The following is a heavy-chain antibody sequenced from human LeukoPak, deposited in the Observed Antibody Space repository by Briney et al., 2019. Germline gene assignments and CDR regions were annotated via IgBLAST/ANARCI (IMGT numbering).Heavy chain of an antibody. CDR1: GYSFTSYW. J-gene: IGHJ3*02. CDR2: IYPGDSDT. D-gene: IGHD2-15*01. V-gene: IGHV5-51*01. Sequence: GESLKISFKGSGYSFTSYWIGWGRRMPGKGLGWMGIIYPGDSDTRYSPSFQGQVTISADKSISTAYLQWSSLKASDTAMYYCATSGVVVDAFDIWGQGTMVTVSS. CDR3: ATSGVVVDAFDI.